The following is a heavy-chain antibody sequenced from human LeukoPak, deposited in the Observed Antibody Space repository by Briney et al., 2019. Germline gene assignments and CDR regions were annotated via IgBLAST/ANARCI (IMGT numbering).Heavy chain of an antibody. D-gene: IGHD1-26*01. Sequence: GESLKISCTASGYSFTDYWIGWVRQMPGKGLEWVGVIWPGDSDTKYSPSFQGQVTISADKSINTASLQWNSLKASDTATYYCARDPARWGHFGYWGQGTLVTVSS. CDR3: ARDPARWGHFGY. V-gene: IGHV5-51*01. J-gene: IGHJ4*02. CDR1: GYSFTDYW. CDR2: IWPGDSDT.